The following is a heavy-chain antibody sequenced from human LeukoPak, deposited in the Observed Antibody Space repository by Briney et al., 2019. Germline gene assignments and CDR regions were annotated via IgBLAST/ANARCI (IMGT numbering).Heavy chain of an antibody. J-gene: IGHJ3*02. CDR3: AKHPYGSGTYDAFDI. V-gene: IGHV3-23*01. CDR2: ISGSGGST. CDR1: GFTFSSYA. D-gene: IGHD3-10*01. Sequence: PGGSLRLFCAASGFTFSSYAMRWVRQAPGKELEWVSAISGSGGSTYYADSVKGRFTISRDNSKNTLYLQMNSLRAEDTAVYYCAKHPYGSGTYDAFDIWGQGTMVTVSS.